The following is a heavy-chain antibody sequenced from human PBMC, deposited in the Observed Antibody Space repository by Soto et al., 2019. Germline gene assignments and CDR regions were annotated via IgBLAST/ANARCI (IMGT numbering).Heavy chain of an antibody. J-gene: IGHJ4*02. D-gene: IGHD1-26*01. CDR2: ISAYNGNT. CDR3: ARDLSGSFGF. V-gene: IGHV1-18*01. CDR1: GYTFTIYV. Sequence: ASVKVSCKASGYTFTIYVISLLRQAPGQGLEWMGWISAYNGNTNYAQKLQGRVTMTTDTSTSTAYMELRSLRSDDTAVYYCARDLSGSFGFWGQGTLVTVSS.